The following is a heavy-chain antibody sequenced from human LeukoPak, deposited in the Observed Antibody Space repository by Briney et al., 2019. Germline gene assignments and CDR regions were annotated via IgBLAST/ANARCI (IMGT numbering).Heavy chain of an antibody. J-gene: IGHJ4*02. CDR3: ARDSSGWYEVFDY. Sequence: PGGSLRLSCAASGFTFSSYSMNWVRQAPGKGLEWVSYISSSSSTIYYADSVKGRFTISRDNAKNSLYLQMNSLRAEDTAVYYCARDSSGWYEVFDYWGQGTLVTVSS. D-gene: IGHD6-19*01. CDR2: ISSSSSTI. CDR1: GFTFSSYS. V-gene: IGHV3-48*01.